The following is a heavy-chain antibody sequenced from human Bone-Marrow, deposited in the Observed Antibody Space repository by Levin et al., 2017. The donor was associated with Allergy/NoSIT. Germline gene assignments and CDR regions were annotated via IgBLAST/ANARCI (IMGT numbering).Heavy chain of an antibody. Sequence: PGGSLRLSCAASGFTFSTYAMSWVRQAPGKGLEWVSVISGDGGSTYYTESVKGRFTLSRDNSKNTLYLQVNSLRAEDTAVYYCAKGGMGDYRRHYFDHWGQGTLVTVSS. V-gene: IGHV3-23*01. CDR2: ISGDGGST. D-gene: IGHD4-11*01. CDR3: AKGGMGDYRRHYFDH. J-gene: IGHJ4*02. CDR1: GFTFSTYA.